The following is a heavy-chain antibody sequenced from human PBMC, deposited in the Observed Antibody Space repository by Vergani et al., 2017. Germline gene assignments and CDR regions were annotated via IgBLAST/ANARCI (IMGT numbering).Heavy chain of an antibody. V-gene: IGHV4-34*01. CDR2: INHSGST. Sequence: QVQLQQWGAGLLKPSETLSLTCAVSGGSFSGYYWSWIRQPPGKGLEWIGEINHSGSTNYNPSLKSRVTISVDTSKNQFSLKLSSVTAADTAVYYCAGDYYYMDVWGKGTTVTVSS. J-gene: IGHJ6*03. CDR3: AGDYYYMDV. CDR1: GGSFSGYY.